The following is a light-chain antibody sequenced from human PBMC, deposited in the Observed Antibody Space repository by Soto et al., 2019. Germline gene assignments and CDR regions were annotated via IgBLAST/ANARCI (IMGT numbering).Light chain of an antibody. J-gene: IGKJ1*01. CDR3: QQYNSSPWT. CDR1: QSISSW. V-gene: IGKV1-5*01. CDR2: DAS. Sequence: DSQMTQSPSTLSASVGDRVTITCRASQSISSWLAWYQQKPGKAPKLLIYDASSLESGVPSRFSGSGSGTEFTLTLSSLQPDDFATYYCQQYNSSPWTFGQGNKVEIK.